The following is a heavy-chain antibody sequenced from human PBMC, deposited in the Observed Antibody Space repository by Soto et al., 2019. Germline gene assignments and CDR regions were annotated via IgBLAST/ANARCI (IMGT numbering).Heavy chain of an antibody. J-gene: IGHJ4*02. Sequence: GGSLRLSCTASGFTFGDYAMSWFRQAPGKGLEWVAFIRNKAYGGTTEYAASVKGRFTISRDDFKSIAHLQMNSLKTEDTALYYCTPCGGGSCHGGFSDYWGQGTLVT. CDR3: TPCGGGSCHGGFSDY. V-gene: IGHV3-49*03. D-gene: IGHD2-15*01. CDR1: GFTFGDYA. CDR2: IRNKAYGGTT.